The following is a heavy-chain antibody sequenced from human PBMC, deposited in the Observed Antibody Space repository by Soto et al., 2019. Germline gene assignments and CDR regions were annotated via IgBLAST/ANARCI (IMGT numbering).Heavy chain of an antibody. D-gene: IGHD2-21*01. V-gene: IGHV4-30-4*01. Sequence: PSETLSLTCSVSGDSISTVDYFWAWIRQPPGQALEYIGYIYKSTTTYYNPSFESRVAISLDTSKSQFSLNVTSVTAADTAVYFCDRGRYSLTGRRFPNWLDSWGHGTLVTVSS. J-gene: IGHJ5*01. CDR3: DRGRYSLTGRRFPNWLDS. CDR1: GDSISTVDYF. CDR2: IYKSTTT.